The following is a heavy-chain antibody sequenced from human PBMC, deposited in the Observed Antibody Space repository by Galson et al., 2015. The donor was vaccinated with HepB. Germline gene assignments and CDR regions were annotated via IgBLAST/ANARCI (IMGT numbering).Heavy chain of an antibody. CDR2: IYYSGST. J-gene: IGHJ6*03. D-gene: IGHD2-2*02. CDR1: GGSISSGGYY. Sequence: TLSLTCTVSGGSISSGGYYWSWIRQHPGKGLEWIGYIYYSGSTYYNPSLKSRVTISVDTSKNQFSLKLSSVTAADTAVYYCARDRCSSTSCYRKGYYYYYMDVWGKGTTVTVSS. CDR3: ARDRCSSTSCYRKGYYYYYMDV. V-gene: IGHV4-31*03.